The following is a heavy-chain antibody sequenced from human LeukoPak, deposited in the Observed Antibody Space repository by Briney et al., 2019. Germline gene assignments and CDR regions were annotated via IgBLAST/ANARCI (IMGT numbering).Heavy chain of an antibody. V-gene: IGHV4-38-2*02. J-gene: IGHJ4*02. CDR2: IYHSGRT. CDR3: ARGGPWELSHRDYFDY. Sequence: SETLSLTCTVSGYSIASGYLWGWIRQTPGKGLEWIATIYHSGRTYYNLSLKSRVTISMDTPRNQFSLKVTSVTAAETALYFCARGGPWELSHRDYFDYWGQGTLVTVSS. CDR1: GYSIASGYL. D-gene: IGHD1-26*01.